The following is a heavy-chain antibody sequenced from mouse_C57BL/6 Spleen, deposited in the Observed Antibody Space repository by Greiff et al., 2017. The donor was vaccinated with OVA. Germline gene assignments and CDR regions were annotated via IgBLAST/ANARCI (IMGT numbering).Heavy chain of an antibody. CDR2: IDPENGDT. CDR3: TLYYGSSFTV. D-gene: IGHD1-1*01. Sequence: DVKLQESGAELVRPGASVKLSCTASGFNIKDDYMHWVKQRPEQGLEWIGWIDPENGDTEYASKFQGKATITADTSSNTAYLQLSSLTSEDTAVYYCTLYYGSSFTVWGTGTTVTVSS. CDR1: GFNIKDDY. V-gene: IGHV14-4*01. J-gene: IGHJ1*03.